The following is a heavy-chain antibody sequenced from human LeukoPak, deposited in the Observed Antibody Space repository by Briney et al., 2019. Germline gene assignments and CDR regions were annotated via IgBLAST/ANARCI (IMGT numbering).Heavy chain of an antibody. Sequence: PGRSLRLSCAASGFIFDDYAMHWVRQAPGKGLEWVAIINWNSVTIAYADSVEGRFTISRDNSKNTLYLQMNGLRAEDTAVYYCARDPNGDYIGAFDMWGRGTLVTVSS. V-gene: IGHV3-9*01. D-gene: IGHD4-17*01. CDR3: ARDPNGDYIGAFDM. CDR2: INWNSVTI. J-gene: IGHJ3*02. CDR1: GFIFDDYA.